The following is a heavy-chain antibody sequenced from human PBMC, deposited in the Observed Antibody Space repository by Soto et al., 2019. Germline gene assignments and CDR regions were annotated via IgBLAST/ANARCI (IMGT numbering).Heavy chain of an antibody. CDR3: ALTYYGSGSYYNVRWFDP. D-gene: IGHD3-10*01. J-gene: IGHJ5*02. Sequence: QITLKESGPTLVKPTQTLTLTCTFSGFSLSTSGVGVGWIRQPPGKALEWLALIYWDDDKRYSRSLMSRLTITKDTSKSQVVITKTNMDPVDTATYYCALTYYGSGSYYNVRWFDPWGQGTLVTVSS. V-gene: IGHV2-5*02. CDR2: IYWDDDK. CDR1: GFSLSTSGVG.